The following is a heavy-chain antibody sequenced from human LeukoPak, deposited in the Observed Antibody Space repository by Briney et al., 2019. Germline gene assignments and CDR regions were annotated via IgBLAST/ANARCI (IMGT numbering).Heavy chain of an antibody. CDR1: GYTFTSYD. D-gene: IGHD3-10*01. CDR2: MNPNSGNT. J-gene: IGHJ3*02. Sequence: ASVKVSCKASGYTFTSYDINWVRQATGQGLEWMGWMNPNSGNTGYAQKFQGRVTMTRDTSTSTVYMELSSLRSEDTAVYYCARDGRAYYYGSGAKDAFDIWGQGTMVTVSS. CDR3: ARDGRAYYYGSGAKDAFDI. V-gene: IGHV1-8*01.